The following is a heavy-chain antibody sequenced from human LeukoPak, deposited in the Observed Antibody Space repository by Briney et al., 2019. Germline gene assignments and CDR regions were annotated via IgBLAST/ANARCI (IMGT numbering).Heavy chain of an antibody. J-gene: IGHJ4*02. CDR2: ISAYNGNT. Sequence: ASVKVSCKASGYTFTSYGISWVRQAPGQGLEWMGWISAYNGNTNYAQKLQGRVTMTTDTSTSTAYMELRSLRSDDTAVYYCANDEGCSGDNCYSGSQLIGHWGQGTLVTVSS. D-gene: IGHD2-15*01. CDR3: ANDEGCSGDNCYSGSQLIGH. V-gene: IGHV1-18*01. CDR1: GYTFTSYG.